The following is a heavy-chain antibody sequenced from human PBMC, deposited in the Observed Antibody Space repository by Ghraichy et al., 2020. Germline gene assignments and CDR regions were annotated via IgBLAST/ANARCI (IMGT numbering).Heavy chain of an antibody. CDR2: ITYIDSTT. CDR1: GVTFNIYA. J-gene: IGHJ6*02. Sequence: GALRLSCAASGVTFNIYAMSWVRQAPGKGLEWVSGITYIDSTTYYANSVKGRFSISRDNSNNTVSLQMNSLRAEDTAVYYCAKDVRETFGYGLYGMDVWGQGTTVTVSS. V-gene: IGHV3-23*01. D-gene: IGHD5-18*01. CDR3: AKDVRETFGYGLYGMDV.